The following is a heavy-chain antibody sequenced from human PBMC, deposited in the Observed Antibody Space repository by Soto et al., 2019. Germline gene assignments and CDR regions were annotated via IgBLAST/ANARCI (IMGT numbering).Heavy chain of an antibody. Sequence: SETLSLTCTFSCGSIISSSYYWGWIRQPPGKGLEWIGSIYYSGSTYYNPSLKSRVTISVDTSKNQFSLKLSSVTAADTAVYYCARHPLIQLWHVLPSPNNWFDPWGQGTLVTVSS. J-gene: IGHJ5*02. V-gene: IGHV4-39*01. CDR2: IYYSGST. D-gene: IGHD5-18*01. CDR1: CGSIISSSYY. CDR3: ARHPLIQLWHVLPSPNNWFDP.